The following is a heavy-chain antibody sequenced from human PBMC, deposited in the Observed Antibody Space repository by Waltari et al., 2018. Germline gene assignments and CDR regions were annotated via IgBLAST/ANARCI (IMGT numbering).Heavy chain of an antibody. Sequence: VQLHQWGAGLLKPSVTLSLICAVSGGPFIDYSWRWIRQPPGKGLEWIGEISHSGAPHYNPSLRSRVTMSVDTIKKRFSLKLTSVTAADTAVYFCARTWGNSPPLGWLDPWGQGTRVTISS. D-gene: IGHD7-27*01. J-gene: IGHJ5*02. CDR3: ARTWGNSPPLGWLDP. CDR2: ISHSGAP. V-gene: IGHV4-34*01. CDR1: GGPFIDYS.